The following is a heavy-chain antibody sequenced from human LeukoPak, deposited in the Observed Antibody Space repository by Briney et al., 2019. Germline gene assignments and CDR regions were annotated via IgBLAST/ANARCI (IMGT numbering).Heavy chain of an antibody. CDR3: AKDGYCSGGRCHAALNY. Sequence: GGSLRLSCAASGFTFDDYATHWVRQAPGKGLEWVSLIIGDGGSTSYADSVKGRFTISRDNNKSSLYLQMNSLRAEDTALYYCAKDGYCSGGRCHAALNYWGQGTLVTVSS. CDR1: GFTFDDYA. J-gene: IGHJ4*02. D-gene: IGHD2-15*01. CDR2: IIGDGGST. V-gene: IGHV3-43*02.